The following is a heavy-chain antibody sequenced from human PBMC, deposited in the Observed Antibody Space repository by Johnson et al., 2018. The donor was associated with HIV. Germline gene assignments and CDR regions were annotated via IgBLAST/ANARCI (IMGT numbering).Heavy chain of an antibody. V-gene: IGHV3-66*03. D-gene: IGHD5-24*01. Sequence: MMLVESGGGLIQPGGSLRLSCAASGFTVSSNYMSWVRQAPGKGLEWVSVIYSGGSTYYADSVKGRFTISRDNSKNTLYLQMNSLRAEDTAVYYCARGPSGRWLQTDAFDIWGQGTMVTVSS. CDR1: GFTVSSNY. J-gene: IGHJ3*02. CDR2: IYSGGST. CDR3: ARGPSGRWLQTDAFDI.